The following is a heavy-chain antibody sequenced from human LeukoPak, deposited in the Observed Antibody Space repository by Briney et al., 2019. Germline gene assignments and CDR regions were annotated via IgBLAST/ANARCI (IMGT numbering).Heavy chain of an antibody. D-gene: IGHD2-21*01. V-gene: IGHV3-23*01. CDR2: ISDSGNT. J-gene: IGHJ4*02. CDR3: AKAPVTTCRGAYCYPFDY. Sequence: TGGSLRLSCAASGFTLSSYAMSWVRQAPGKGLEWVSAISDSGNTYQADSVKGRFTISRDSSKNTLFLQMNRLRPEHAAVYYCAKAPVTTCRGAYCYPFDYWGQGTLVTVSS. CDR1: GFTLSSYA.